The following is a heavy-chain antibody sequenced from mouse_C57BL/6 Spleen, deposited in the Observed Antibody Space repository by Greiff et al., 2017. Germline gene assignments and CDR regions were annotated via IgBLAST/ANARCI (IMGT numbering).Heavy chain of an antibody. V-gene: IGHV1-55*01. Sequence: QVQLQQSGAELVKPGASVKMSCKASGYTFTSYWITWVKQRPGQGLEWIGDIYPGSGSTNYNEKFKSKATLTVDTSSSTAYMQLSSLTSEDSAVYYCARGDYSNYGGAYWGQGTLVTVSA. CDR1: GYTFTSYW. CDR3: ARGDYSNYGGAY. J-gene: IGHJ3*01. D-gene: IGHD2-5*01. CDR2: IYPGSGST.